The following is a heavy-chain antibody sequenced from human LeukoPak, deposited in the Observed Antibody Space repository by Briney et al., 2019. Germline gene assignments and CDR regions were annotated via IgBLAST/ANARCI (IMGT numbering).Heavy chain of an antibody. CDR2: ISSSSSYI. CDR1: GFTFSSYS. Sequence: TGGSLRLSCAASGFTFSSYSMNWVRQAPGKGLEWVSSISSSSSYIYYADSVKGRFTISRDNAKNSLYLQMNSLRAEDTAVYYCARDCRYDILPGYYTPYWGQGTLVTVSS. V-gene: IGHV3-21*01. D-gene: IGHD3-9*01. J-gene: IGHJ4*02. CDR3: ARDCRYDILPGYYTPY.